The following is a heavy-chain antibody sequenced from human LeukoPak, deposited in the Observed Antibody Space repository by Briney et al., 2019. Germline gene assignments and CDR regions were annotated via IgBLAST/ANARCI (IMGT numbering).Heavy chain of an antibody. Sequence: GGSLRLSCAASGFTFSSYSMNWVRQAPGKGLGWVSSITSSGDGTYYADSVKGRFTISRDNSENMLYLQMNSLRVEDTAVYFCAKDRPNYYGSNGHYYRRDGDYWGQGTLVTVSS. CDR2: ITSSGDGT. J-gene: IGHJ4*02. CDR3: AKDRPNYYGSNGHYYRRDGDY. V-gene: IGHV3-23*01. CDR1: GFTFSSYS. D-gene: IGHD3-22*01.